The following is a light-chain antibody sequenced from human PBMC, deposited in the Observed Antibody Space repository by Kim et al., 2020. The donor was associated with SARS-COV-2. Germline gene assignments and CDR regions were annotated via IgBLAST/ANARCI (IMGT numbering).Light chain of an antibody. CDR3: QQYGGSPFT. J-gene: IGKJ3*01. CDR1: QSVSSSY. CDR2: GAS. V-gene: IGKV3-20*01. Sequence: SPGERATRSCRASQSVSSSYLAWYQQKPGQAPRLLIYGASSRATGIPDRFSGSGSGTDFTLTISRLEPEDFAVYYCQQYGGSPFTFGPGTKVDIK.